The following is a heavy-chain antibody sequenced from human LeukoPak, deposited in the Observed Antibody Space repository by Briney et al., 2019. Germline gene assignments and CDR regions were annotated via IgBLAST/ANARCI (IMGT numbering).Heavy chain of an antibody. CDR2: ISGNSNNI. J-gene: IGHJ6*02. CDR1: GFIFSNYA. V-gene: IGHV3-23*01. D-gene: IGHD1-1*01. CDR3: ARTIPYYYGMDV. Sequence: GGSLRLSCTASGFIFSNYAMTWVRQAPGKGLEWLSTISGNSNNIYYADSVKGRFTIARDNAKNTLYLQMNSLRAEDTAVYYCARTIPYYYGMDVWGQGTTVTVSS.